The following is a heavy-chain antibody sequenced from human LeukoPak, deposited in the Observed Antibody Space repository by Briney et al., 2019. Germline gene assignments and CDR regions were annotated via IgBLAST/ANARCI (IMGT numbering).Heavy chain of an antibody. CDR3: AKAQYSSGWYDAFDI. J-gene: IGHJ3*02. CDR2: ISGSGGST. D-gene: IGHD6-19*01. V-gene: IGHV3-23*01. CDR1: GFTFSSYA. Sequence: GGSLRLSYAASGFTFSSYAMSWVRQAPGKGLEWVSAISGSGGSTYYADSVKGRFTISRDNSKNTLYLQMNSLRAEDTAVYYCAKAQYSSGWYDAFDIWGQGTMVTVSS.